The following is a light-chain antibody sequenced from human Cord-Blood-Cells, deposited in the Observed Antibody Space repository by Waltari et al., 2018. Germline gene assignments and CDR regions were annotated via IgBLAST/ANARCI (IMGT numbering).Light chain of an antibody. CDR3: QQYGSSPLT. Sequence: ESVLTQSPGTLSLSPGERATLSCRASQSVSSSYLAWYHQKPGQAPRLLLYGASSRATGLPDRCSGSGSGTDFTLTISRLEPEDFAVYYCQQYGSSPLTFGGGTKVEIK. CDR1: QSVSSSY. CDR2: GAS. V-gene: IGKV3-20*01. J-gene: IGKJ4*01.